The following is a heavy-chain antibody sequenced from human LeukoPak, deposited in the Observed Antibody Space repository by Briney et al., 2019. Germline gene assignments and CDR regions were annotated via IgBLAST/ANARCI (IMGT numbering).Heavy chain of an antibody. CDR3: ARRGHDGPWEPYFDH. Sequence: SETLSLTCTVSGGSISSYYWSWVRQPPGKGLEWIGYIYYSGSTNYNPSLKSRVTISVDTSKNQFSLKLSSVTAADTAVYYCARRGHDGPWEPYFDHWGQGTLVTVSS. CDR2: IYYSGST. J-gene: IGHJ4*02. V-gene: IGHV4-59*08. D-gene: IGHD1-26*01. CDR1: GGSISSYY.